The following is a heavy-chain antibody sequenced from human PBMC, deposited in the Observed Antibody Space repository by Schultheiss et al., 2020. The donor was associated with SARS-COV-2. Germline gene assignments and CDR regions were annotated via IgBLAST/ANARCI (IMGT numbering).Heavy chain of an antibody. J-gene: IGHJ4*02. D-gene: IGHD4-17*01. V-gene: IGHV4-38-2*02. CDR1: GYSISSGYY. CDR3: ARDLNGDYDDY. Sequence: SETLSLTCAVSGYSISSGYYWGWIRQPPGKGLEWIGYIYYSGSTNYNPSLKSRVTISVATSKNQFSLKLSSVTAADTAVYYCARDLNGDYDDYWGQGTLVTVSS. CDR2: IYYSGST.